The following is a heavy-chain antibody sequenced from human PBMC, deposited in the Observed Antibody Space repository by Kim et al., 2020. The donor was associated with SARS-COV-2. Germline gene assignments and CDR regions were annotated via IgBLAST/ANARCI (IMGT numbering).Heavy chain of an antibody. J-gene: IGHJ4*02. D-gene: IGHD1-26*01. V-gene: IGHV1-3*01. Sequence: TKYSQKFQGRVTIPRDTSASTAYMELSSLRSEDTAVYYCAIKTVGGSYEYWGQGTLVTVSS. CDR3: AIKTVGGSYEY. CDR2: T.